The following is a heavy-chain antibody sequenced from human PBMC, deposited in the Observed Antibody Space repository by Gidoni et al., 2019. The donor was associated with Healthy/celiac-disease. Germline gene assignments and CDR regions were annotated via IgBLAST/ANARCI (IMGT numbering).Heavy chain of an antibody. CDR3: AREVPSGGTFDY. Sequence: EVQLVESGGGLVKPGGSLRLSCAAPGFTFSSYSMNWVRQAPGKGLVWVSSISSSSSYIYYADSVKGRFTISRDNAKNSLYLQMNSLRAEDTAVYYCAREVPSGGTFDYWGQGTLVTVSS. V-gene: IGHV3-21*01. CDR1: GFTFSSYS. D-gene: IGHD2-15*01. CDR2: ISSSSSYI. J-gene: IGHJ4*02.